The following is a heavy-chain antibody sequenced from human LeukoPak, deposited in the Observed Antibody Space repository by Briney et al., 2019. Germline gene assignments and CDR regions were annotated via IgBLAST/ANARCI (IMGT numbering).Heavy chain of an antibody. Sequence: GESLKISCRGSEYGSTSYWIGWVRQMPGKGLEWMGIIYPGDSDTRYSPSFQGQVTFSADRSISTAYLQWSSLKASDTATYYCARRSRYCRSTKCSYFDYWGQGTLVIVSS. V-gene: IGHV5-51*01. CDR1: EYGSTSYW. J-gene: IGHJ4*02. D-gene: IGHD2-21*02. CDR3: ARRSRYCRSTKCSYFDY. CDR2: IYPGDSDT.